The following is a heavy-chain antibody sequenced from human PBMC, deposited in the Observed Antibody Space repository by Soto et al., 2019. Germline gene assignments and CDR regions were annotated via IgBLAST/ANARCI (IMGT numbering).Heavy chain of an antibody. V-gene: IGHV3-30*18. CDR2: ISYDGNVA. CDR3: AKEGPITNWYFDC. CDR1: GFTFSSYG. Sequence: QVQLVESGGGVVQPGRSLRLSCAASGFTFSSYGMHWVRQAPGKGLEWVTVISYDGNVAYYADSVKGRFTISRDNSKNTLYLQMNSLRTGDTAMYYCAKEGPITNWYFDCWGQGTLVTVSS. J-gene: IGHJ4*02. D-gene: IGHD1-1*01.